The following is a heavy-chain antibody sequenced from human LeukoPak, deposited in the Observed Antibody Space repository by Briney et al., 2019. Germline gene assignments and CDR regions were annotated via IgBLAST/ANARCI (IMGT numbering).Heavy chain of an antibody. CDR2: IYHSGST. V-gene: IGHV4-38-2*02. J-gene: IGHJ4*02. CDR3: AEYSSSTTFDY. D-gene: IGHD6-6*01. CDR1: GYSISSGYY. Sequence: PSETLSLTCTASGYSISSGYYWGWIRQPPGKGLEWIGSIYHSGSTYYNPSLKSRVTISVDTSKNQFSLKLSSVTAADTAVYYCAEYSSSTTFDYWGQGTLVTVSS.